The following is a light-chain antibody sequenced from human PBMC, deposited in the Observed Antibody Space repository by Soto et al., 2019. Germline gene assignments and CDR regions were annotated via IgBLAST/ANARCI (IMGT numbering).Light chain of an antibody. V-gene: IGLV2-14*01. CDR2: EVS. CDR3: GSYTGTIYV. Sequence: QSVLTQPASVSLSPGQSITISCTGTSGDVGVYKFVSWYQQHPGKAPKLIIYEVSNRPSGVSSRFSGSMSGNTASLTISGLQAEDEADYYCGSYTGTIYVFGTGTKVT. CDR1: SGDVGVYKF. J-gene: IGLJ1*01.